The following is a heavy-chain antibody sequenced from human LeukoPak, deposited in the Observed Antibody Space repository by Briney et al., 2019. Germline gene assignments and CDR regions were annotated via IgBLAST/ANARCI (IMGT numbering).Heavy chain of an antibody. Sequence: ASVKVSCTASGYTFTNYGITWVRQAPGQGLEWMGWISAYNGNTNYAQKFQGRVTMTTDTFTSTAYMELRSLRSDDTAVYYCARVASSSGRIYYWGQGTLVTVSS. D-gene: IGHD6-19*01. CDR2: ISAYNGNT. CDR1: GYTFTNYG. J-gene: IGHJ4*02. CDR3: ARVASSSGRIYY. V-gene: IGHV1-18*01.